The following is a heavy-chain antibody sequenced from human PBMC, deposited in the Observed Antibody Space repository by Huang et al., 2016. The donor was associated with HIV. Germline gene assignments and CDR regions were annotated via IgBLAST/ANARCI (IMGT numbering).Heavy chain of an antibody. D-gene: IGHD7-27*01. J-gene: IGHJ2*01. CDR1: GFTFSSYW. Sequence: EVQLVESGGGLVEPGGSLRLSCAASGFTFSSYWMHWVRQVSGKGWGRVSRIKGDGIRTNYADSVKGRFTISRDNAKNTLYVQVNSLRAEDTAVYYCARGTRLTGLWYFDLWGRGTLVIVSS. V-gene: IGHV3-74*01. CDR2: IKGDGIRT. CDR3: ARGTRLTGLWYFDL.